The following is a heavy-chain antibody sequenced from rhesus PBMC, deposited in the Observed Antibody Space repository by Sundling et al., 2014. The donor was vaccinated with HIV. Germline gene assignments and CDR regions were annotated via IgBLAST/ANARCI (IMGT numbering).Heavy chain of an antibody. V-gene: IGHV4-169*01. J-gene: IGHJ4*01. Sequence: QLQLQESGPGLVKPSETLSVTCAVSGGAISSNYWSWIRQAPGKGLEWIGYIHGRDSNTDYNPSLKSRVTLSVDTSKNQISLKLSSVTAADTAVYYCARTGPWTGYYSFDYWGQGVLVTVSS. CDR3: ARTGPWTGYYSFDY. CDR1: GGAISSNY. D-gene: IGHD3-3*01. CDR2: IHGRDSNT.